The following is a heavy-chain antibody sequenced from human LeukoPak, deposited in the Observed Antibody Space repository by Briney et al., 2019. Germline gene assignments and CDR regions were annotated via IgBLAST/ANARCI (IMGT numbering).Heavy chain of an antibody. V-gene: IGHV3-48*04. Sequence: GGSLRLSCAASGFTFSSYSMNWVRQAPGKGLEWVSYISSSSSTIYYADSVKGRFTISRDNAKNSLYLQMNSLRAEDTAVYYCATNPPGIAVAGNGNFDNWGQGTLVTVSS. CDR1: GFTFSSYS. CDR3: ATNPPGIAVAGNGNFDN. J-gene: IGHJ4*02. CDR2: ISSSSSTI. D-gene: IGHD6-19*01.